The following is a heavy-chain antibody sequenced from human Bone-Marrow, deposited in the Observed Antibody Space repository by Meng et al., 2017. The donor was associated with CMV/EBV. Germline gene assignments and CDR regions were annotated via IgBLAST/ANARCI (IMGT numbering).Heavy chain of an antibody. CDR3: AGAYSSSWYGYYYYGMDV. D-gene: IGHD6-13*01. V-gene: IGHV1-8*01. CDR2: MNPNSGNT. J-gene: IGHJ6*02. Sequence: ASVKVSCKTSGYTFTSYDINWVRQATGQGLEWMGWMNPNSGNTGYAQKFQGRVTITRNTSISTAYMELSSLRSEDTAVYYCAGAYSSSWYGYYYYGMDVWGQGTTVTVSS. CDR1: GYTFTSYD.